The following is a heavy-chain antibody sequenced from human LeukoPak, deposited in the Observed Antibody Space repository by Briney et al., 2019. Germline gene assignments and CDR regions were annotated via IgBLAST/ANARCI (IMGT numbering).Heavy chain of an antibody. Sequence: GGSLRLSCAASGFTFSSYEMNWVRQAPGKGLEWLSYISDSGSTIHYADSVKGRFTISRDNAKNSLYLQMNSLRAEDTAVYYCARDWPTIAAAGTIPEYFQHWGQGTLVTVSS. V-gene: IGHV3-48*03. J-gene: IGHJ1*01. CDR1: GFTFSSYE. CDR2: ISDSGSTI. D-gene: IGHD6-13*01. CDR3: ARDWPTIAAAGTIPEYFQH.